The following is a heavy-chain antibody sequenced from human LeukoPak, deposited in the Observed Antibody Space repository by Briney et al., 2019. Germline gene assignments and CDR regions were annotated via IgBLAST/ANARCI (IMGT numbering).Heavy chain of an antibody. CDR1: GGSISSGGYY. CDR3: ARDLCSYGYGGYYYYGMDV. D-gene: IGHD5-18*01. CDR2: IYYSGST. V-gene: IGHV4-31*03. J-gene: IGHJ6*02. Sequence: SETLSLTCTVSGGSISSGGYYWRWIRQHPGKGLEWIGYIYYSGSTYYNPSLKSRVTISVDTSKNQFSLKLSSVTAADTAVYYCARDLCSYGYGGYYYYGMDVWGQGTTVTVSS.